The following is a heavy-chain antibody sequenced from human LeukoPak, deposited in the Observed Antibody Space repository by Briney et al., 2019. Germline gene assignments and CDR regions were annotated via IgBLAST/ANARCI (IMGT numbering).Heavy chain of an antibody. Sequence: KASETLSLTCAVYGGSFSDYYWNWIRQSPGKGLEWIGEINRSGSTNYNPSLKSRVTISVDTSKNQFSLNLNSVTAADTAVYFCARGDISSGWYNWFDPWGQGTLVTVSS. V-gene: IGHV4-34*01. D-gene: IGHD6-19*01. J-gene: IGHJ5*02. CDR3: ARGDISSGWYNWFDP. CDR2: INRSGST. CDR1: GGSFSDYY.